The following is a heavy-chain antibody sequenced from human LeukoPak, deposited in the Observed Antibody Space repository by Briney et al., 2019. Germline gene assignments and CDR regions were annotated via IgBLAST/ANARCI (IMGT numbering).Heavy chain of an antibody. Sequence: PGGSLRLSCAASGFTVSSNYMSWVRQAPGKGLEWVANIKQDGSEKYYVDSVKGRFTISRDNAKNSLYLQMNSLRAEDTAVYYCAGDSSGYPFDYWGQGTLVTVSS. J-gene: IGHJ4*02. V-gene: IGHV3-7*01. CDR2: IKQDGSEK. CDR1: GFTVSSNY. CDR3: AGDSSGYPFDY. D-gene: IGHD3-22*01.